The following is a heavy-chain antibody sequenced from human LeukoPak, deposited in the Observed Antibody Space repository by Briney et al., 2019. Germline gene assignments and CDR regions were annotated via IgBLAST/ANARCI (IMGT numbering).Heavy chain of an antibody. V-gene: IGHV3-23*01. CDR3: AKTFGGDYFGS. D-gene: IGHD2/OR15-2a*01. CDR1: GFSFNTYA. CDR2: ISDSGDST. Sequence: GGSLRLSCATSGFSFNTYAMSWVRQSPGKGLEGVSTISDSGDSTYYADSVRGRFTISRHNSVNTLFLQMSSLRAEDTAVYYCAKTFGGDYFGSWGQGTLVTVSS. J-gene: IGHJ4*02.